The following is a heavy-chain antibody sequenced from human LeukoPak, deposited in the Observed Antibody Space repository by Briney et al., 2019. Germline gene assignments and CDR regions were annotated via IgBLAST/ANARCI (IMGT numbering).Heavy chain of an antibody. CDR2: ISSNGGST. V-gene: IGHV3-64*01. D-gene: IGHD1-26*01. CDR3: ATVGAKNY. J-gene: IGHJ4*02. Sequence: GGSLRLSCAASGFTFSSYAMHWVRQAPGKGLEYVSAISSNGGSTYYANSVKGRFTVSRDNSKNTLYLQMGSLRAEDMAVYYCATVGAKNYWGQGTLVTVSS. CDR1: GFTFSSYA.